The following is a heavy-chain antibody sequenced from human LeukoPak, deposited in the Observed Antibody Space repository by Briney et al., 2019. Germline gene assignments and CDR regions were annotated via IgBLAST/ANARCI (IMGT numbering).Heavy chain of an antibody. D-gene: IGHD6-13*01. V-gene: IGHV3-43*02. J-gene: IGHJ4*02. Sequence: PGGSLRLSCAASGFTFDDYAMHWVRQAPGKGLEWVSLISGDGGSTYYADSVKGRFTISRDNSKNSLYLQMNSLRTEDTALYYCAKDYSSSWYYYFDYWGQGTLVTVSS. CDR2: ISGDGGST. CDR1: GFTFDDYA. CDR3: AKDYSSSWYYYFDY.